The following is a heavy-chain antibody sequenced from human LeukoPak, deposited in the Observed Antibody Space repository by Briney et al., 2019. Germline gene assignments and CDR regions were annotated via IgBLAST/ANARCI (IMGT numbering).Heavy chain of an antibody. CDR2: IFTSGST. CDR3: SRGGANDL. CDR1: GGSITSDY. V-gene: IGHV4-4*07. D-gene: IGHD4/OR15-4a*01. J-gene: IGHJ5*02. Sequence: SETLSLTCTVVGGSITSDYWSWIRQPAGKGLEWIGRIFTSGSTAYNPSLKSRVTMSLDTSKNQFFLKLSSVTAADTAAYFCSRGGANDLWGQGTLVTVPS.